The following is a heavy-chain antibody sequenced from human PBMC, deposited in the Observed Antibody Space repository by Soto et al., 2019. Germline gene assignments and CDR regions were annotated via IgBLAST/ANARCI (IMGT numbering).Heavy chain of an antibody. CDR1: GYSFTSYW. CDR3: ARVGPVVRPARARSYCYCMDV. V-gene: IGHV5-51*01. D-gene: IGHD3-22*01. J-gene: IGHJ6*02. Sequence: GESLKISCKGSGYSFTSYWIGWVRQMPGKGLEWMGIIYPGDSDTRYSPSFQGQVTISAEKSISTAYLQWSSLKAPDTAMYGCARVGPVVRPARARSYCYCMDVYHQRSTV. CDR2: IYPGDSDT.